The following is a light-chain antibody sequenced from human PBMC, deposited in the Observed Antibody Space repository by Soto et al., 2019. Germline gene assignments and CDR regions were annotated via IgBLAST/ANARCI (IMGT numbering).Light chain of an antibody. V-gene: IGKV3-20*01. CDR1: QSVRSSY. CDR2: GAS. J-gene: IGKJ4*01. Sequence: EIVLTQSPGTLSLSPGERATLSCRASQSVRSSYFAWYQQKPGQAPRLLIFGASTRAPGIPDRFSGSGSGTDFTLTISKLEPEDFALFYCQQYGNSPLTFGGGTKVDIE. CDR3: QQYGNSPLT.